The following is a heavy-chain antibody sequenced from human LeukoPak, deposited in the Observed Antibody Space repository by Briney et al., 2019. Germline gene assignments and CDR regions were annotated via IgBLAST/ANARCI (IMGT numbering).Heavy chain of an antibody. CDR3: ARVGMVVGARFDP. D-gene: IGHD2-15*01. V-gene: IGHV1-69*04. J-gene: IGHJ5*02. Sequence: SVKVSCKASGGTFSSYAISWVRQAPGQGLEWMGRIIPILGIANYAQKFQGRVTITADKSTSTAYMELSRLRSEDTAVYYCARVGMVVGARFDPWGQGTLVTVSS. CDR1: GGTFSSYA. CDR2: IIPILGIA.